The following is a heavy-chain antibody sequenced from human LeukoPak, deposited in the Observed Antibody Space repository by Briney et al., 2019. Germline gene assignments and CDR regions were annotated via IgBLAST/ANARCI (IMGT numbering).Heavy chain of an antibody. CDR3: ARGLGSGYQYYYYGMDV. J-gene: IGHJ6*04. D-gene: IGHD5-12*01. Sequence: SETLSLTCAVYGGSFSGYYWSWIRQPPGKGLEWIGEINHSGSTNYNPSLKSRVTILVDTSKNQFSLKLSSVTAADTAVYYCARGLGSGYQYYYYGMDVWGKGTTVTVSS. CDR1: GGSFSGYY. V-gene: IGHV4-34*01. CDR2: INHSGST.